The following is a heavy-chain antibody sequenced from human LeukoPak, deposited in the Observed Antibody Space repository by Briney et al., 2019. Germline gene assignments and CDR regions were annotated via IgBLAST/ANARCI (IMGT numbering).Heavy chain of an antibody. D-gene: IGHD6-13*01. CDR1: GFSLSNYW. J-gene: IGHJ4*02. CDR2: IKQDGSKL. V-gene: IGHV3-7*01. Sequence: GGSLRLSCAASGFSLSNYWMSWVRQAPGKGLEWVANIKQDGSKLSYVDSVKGRFTVSRDNAKNSLYLQMNSLRAEDTAVYYCAKRMGPSIAAADLDYWGQGTLVTVSS. CDR3: AKRMGPSIAAADLDY.